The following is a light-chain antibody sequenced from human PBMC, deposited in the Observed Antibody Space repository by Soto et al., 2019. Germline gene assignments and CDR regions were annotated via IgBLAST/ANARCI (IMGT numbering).Light chain of an antibody. J-gene: IGLJ1*01. CDR2: GNS. V-gene: IGLV1-40*01. Sequence: QSELTQPPSVSGAPGQRVTISCTGSSSNIGAGYDVHWYQQLPGTAPNLLIYGNSNRPSGVPDRFSGSKSGTSASLAITGLQAEDEADYYCQSYDSSLSGSQVFGTGTKVTVL. CDR3: QSYDSSLSGSQV. CDR1: SSNIGAGYD.